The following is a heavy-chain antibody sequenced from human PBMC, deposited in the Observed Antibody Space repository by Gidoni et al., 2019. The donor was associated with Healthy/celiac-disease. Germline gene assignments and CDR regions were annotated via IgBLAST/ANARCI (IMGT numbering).Heavy chain of an antibody. CDR1: GFTFTSYG. CDR3: ARAPHQQQLVPGIDY. CDR2: IWYDGSNK. D-gene: IGHD6-13*01. V-gene: IGHV3-33*01. Sequence: QVQLVESGGGVVQPVRSLRLSCAASGFTFTSYGMPWVRQAPGKGLEWVAVIWYDGSNKYYADSVKGRFTISRDNSKNTLYLQMNSLRAEDTAVYYCARAPHQQQLVPGIDYWGQGTLVTVSS. J-gene: IGHJ4*02.